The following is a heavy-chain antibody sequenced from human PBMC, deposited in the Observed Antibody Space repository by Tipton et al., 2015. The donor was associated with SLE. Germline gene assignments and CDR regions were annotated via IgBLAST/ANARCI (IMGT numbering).Heavy chain of an antibody. CDR3: ARGLGMEACDN. D-gene: IGHD3-9*01. Sequence: TLSLTCTVSGVSVTRYYWSWIRQPPGKGLEWIGYIYYSGSSDYNPSLKSRVTMSVDTSKNQFSLRLASATAADTAVYYCARGLGMEACDNWSQGTLVSVSS. J-gene: IGHJ3*02. V-gene: IGHV4-59*02. CDR1: GVSVTRYY. CDR2: IYYSGSS.